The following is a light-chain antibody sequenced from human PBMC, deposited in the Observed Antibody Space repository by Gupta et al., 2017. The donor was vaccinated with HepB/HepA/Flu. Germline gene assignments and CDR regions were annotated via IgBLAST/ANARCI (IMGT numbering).Light chain of an antibody. CDR1: SSNIGNNY. CDR2: ENN. Sequence: QSVFRQPPSVSAAPGQKVTISCSGSSSNIGNNYVSWYQQLPGTAPKLLIYENNKRPSVIPDRFSGSKSGTSATLGITGLQTGDEADYYCGTWDSSLSVWVFGGGTKLTVL. J-gene: IGLJ3*02. CDR3: GTWDSSLSVWV. V-gene: IGLV1-51*02.